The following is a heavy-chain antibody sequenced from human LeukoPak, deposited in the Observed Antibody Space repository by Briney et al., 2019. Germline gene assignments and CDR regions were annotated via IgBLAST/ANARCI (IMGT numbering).Heavy chain of an antibody. CDR3: ARDLGYHLLTNYYYYGMDV. Sequence: ASVKVSCKTSGYTFTTYGISWVRQAPGQGLEWMGWISPYNANTNYAQKLQCRVTMTTDTSTSTAYMELRSLRSDDTAVYYCARDLGYHLLTNYYYYGMDVWGQGTTVTVSS. J-gene: IGHJ6*02. V-gene: IGHV1-18*01. D-gene: IGHD2-2*01. CDR2: ISPYNANT. CDR1: GYTFTTYG.